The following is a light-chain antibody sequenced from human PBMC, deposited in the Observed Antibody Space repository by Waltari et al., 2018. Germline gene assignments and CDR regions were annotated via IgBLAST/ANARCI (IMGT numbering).Light chain of an antibody. J-gene: IGLJ2*01. CDR2: EDN. Sequence: WCQQRPGQSPVLVIYEDNKRPSGIPERISGSNSGNTATLTISGTQAMDEADYYCQAWDSSSHVTFGGGSKLTVL. CDR3: QAWDSSSHVT. V-gene: IGLV3-1*01.